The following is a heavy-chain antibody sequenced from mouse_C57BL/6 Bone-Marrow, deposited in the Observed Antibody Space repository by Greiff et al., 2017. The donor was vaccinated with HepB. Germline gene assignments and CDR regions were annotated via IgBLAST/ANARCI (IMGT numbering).Heavy chain of an antibody. CDR1: GYTFTSYD. CDR2: IYPRDGST. J-gene: IGHJ4*01. CDR3: ARDYYGLYYAMDY. V-gene: IGHV1-85*01. D-gene: IGHD1-1*01. Sequence: QVHVKQSGPELVKPGASVKLSCKASGYTFTSYDINWVKQRPGQGLEWIGWIYPRDGSTKYNEKFKGKATLTVDTSSSTAYMELHSLTSEDSAVYFCARDYYGLYYAMDYWGQGTSVTVSS.